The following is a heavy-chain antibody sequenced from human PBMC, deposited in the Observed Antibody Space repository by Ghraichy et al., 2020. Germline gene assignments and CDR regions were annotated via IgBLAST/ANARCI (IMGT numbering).Heavy chain of an antibody. V-gene: IGHV3-30*02. Sequence: GESLRLSCAASGFTFSSYGMHWVRQAPGKGLEWVAFIRYDGSNKYYADSVKGRFTISRDNSKNTLYLQMNSLRAEDTAVYYCAKDTSVGYGDIEYYYYGMDVWGQGTTVTVSS. CDR1: GFTFSSYG. D-gene: IGHD4-17*01. CDR2: IRYDGSNK. CDR3: AKDTSVGYGDIEYYYYGMDV. J-gene: IGHJ6*02.